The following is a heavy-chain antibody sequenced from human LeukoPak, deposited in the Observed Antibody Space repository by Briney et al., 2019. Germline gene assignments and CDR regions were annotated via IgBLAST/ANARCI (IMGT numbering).Heavy chain of an antibody. D-gene: IGHD2-8*01. V-gene: IGHV4-4*09. CDR3: ATSNDAKIAPFDH. CDR1: GVSMSAFQ. CDR2: VNTKGET. J-gene: IGHJ4*02. Sequence: PSETLSLTCTVSGVSMSAFQWSWVRQSPEKGREWIGCVNTKGETNYNPSLKSRVITSVDTSKSQSSLRLTSVTAADTAVYHCATSNDAKIAPFDHWGQGALVTVSS.